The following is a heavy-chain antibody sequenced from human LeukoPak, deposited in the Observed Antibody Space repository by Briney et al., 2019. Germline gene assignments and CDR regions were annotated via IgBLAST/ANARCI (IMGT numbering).Heavy chain of an antibody. CDR1: GFTFSSYA. Sequence: PGGSLRLSCAASGFTFSSYAMSWVRQAPGKGLEWVSAISGSGGSTYYADSVKGRFTISRDTSKNTLYLQMNSLRAEDTAVYYCAKTDRGYIASSWDYWGQGTLVTVSS. V-gene: IGHV3-23*01. J-gene: IGHJ4*02. D-gene: IGHD6-13*01. CDR3: AKTDRGYIASSWDY. CDR2: ISGSGGST.